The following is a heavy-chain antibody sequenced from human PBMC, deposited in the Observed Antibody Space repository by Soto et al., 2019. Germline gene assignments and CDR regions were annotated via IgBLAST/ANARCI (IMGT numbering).Heavy chain of an antibody. Sequence: PGGSLRLSXAASGFTFSTYWMHWVRQAPGKGLVWVSRINSDGSSTSYADSVKGRFTISRDNAKNTLYLQMNSLRAEDTAVYYCAVGGGQLPPLRNYFDYWGQGTL. CDR3: AVGGGQLPPLRNYFDY. CDR2: INSDGSST. D-gene: IGHD1-26*01. CDR1: GFTFSTYW. J-gene: IGHJ4*02. V-gene: IGHV3-74*01.